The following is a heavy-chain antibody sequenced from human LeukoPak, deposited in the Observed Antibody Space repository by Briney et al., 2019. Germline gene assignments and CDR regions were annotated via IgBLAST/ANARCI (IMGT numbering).Heavy chain of an antibody. D-gene: IGHD3-10*01. V-gene: IGHV3-30*18. CDR2: ISYDGSNK. CDR1: GFTFSSYG. CDR3: AKRYYDSGSDYVYHWFFDL. Sequence: PGRSLRLSCAASGFTFSSYGMHWVRQAPGKGLEWVAVISYDGSNKYYADSVKGRFTISRDNSKNTLYLQMNSLRAEDTAVYYCAKRYYDSGSDYVYHWFFDLWGRGTLVTVSS. J-gene: IGHJ2*01.